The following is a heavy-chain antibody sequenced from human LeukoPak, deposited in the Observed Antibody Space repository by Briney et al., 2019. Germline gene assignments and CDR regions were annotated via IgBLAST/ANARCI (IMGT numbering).Heavy chain of an antibody. Sequence: SETLSLTCAVYGGSFSGYYWSWIRQPPGKGLEWIGEINHSGSTNYNPSLKSRVTISVDTSKNQFSLKLSSVTAADTAVYYCARTTHYYDSSGYYYFDYWGQGTLVTVSS. CDR2: INHSGST. CDR3: ARTTHYYDSSGYYYFDY. CDR1: GGSFSGYY. D-gene: IGHD3-22*01. J-gene: IGHJ4*02. V-gene: IGHV4-34*01.